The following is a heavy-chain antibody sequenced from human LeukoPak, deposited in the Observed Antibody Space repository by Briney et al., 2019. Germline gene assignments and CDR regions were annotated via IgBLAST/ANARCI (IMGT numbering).Heavy chain of an antibody. CDR3: AREPGSSSWFDY. CDR1: GGSISNGDYY. Sequence: KPSETLSLTCTVSGGSISNGDYYWRWIRQPPGKGLEWIGYIYYGGSAYYNPSLKSRVTISVDTSKNQFSLNLTSMTAADTAVYYCAREPGSSSWFDYWGREPWSPSPQ. J-gene: IGHJ4*02. V-gene: IGHV4-30-4*08. CDR2: IYYGGSA. D-gene: IGHD6-13*01.